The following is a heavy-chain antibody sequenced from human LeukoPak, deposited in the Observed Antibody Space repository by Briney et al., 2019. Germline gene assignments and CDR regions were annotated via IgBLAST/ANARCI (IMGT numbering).Heavy chain of an antibody. CDR1: GYTFTGYY. Sequence: ASVKVSCKASGYTFTGYYMHWVRQAPGQGLEWMGWINPNSGGTNYAQKFQGRVTMTRDTSISTAYMELSRLRSDDTAVYYCARVPVTYYDISTGFSHFDYWGQGTLVTVSS. CDR2: INPNSGGT. J-gene: IGHJ4*02. V-gene: IGHV1-2*02. CDR3: ARVPVTYYDISTGFSHFDY. D-gene: IGHD3-9*01.